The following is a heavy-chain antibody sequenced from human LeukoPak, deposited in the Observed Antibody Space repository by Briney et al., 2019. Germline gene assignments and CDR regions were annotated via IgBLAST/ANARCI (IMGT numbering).Heavy chain of an antibody. Sequence: GASVKVSCKASGYTFTTYDINWVRQATGQGLEWMGWMNPNSGNTGYAQKFQGRVTITRNTSISTAYMELSSLRSEDTAVYYCARIDRGYCSSTSCYASDYWGQGTLVTVSS. J-gene: IGHJ4*02. V-gene: IGHV1-8*03. D-gene: IGHD2-2*03. CDR1: GYTFTTYD. CDR2: MNPNSGNT. CDR3: ARIDRGYCSSTSCYASDY.